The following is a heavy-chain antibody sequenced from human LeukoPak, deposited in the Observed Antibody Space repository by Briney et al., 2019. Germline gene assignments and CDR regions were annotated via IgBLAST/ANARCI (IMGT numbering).Heavy chain of an antibody. CDR1: GFTFSSYA. Sequence: GGSLRLFCAASGFTFSSYAMSWVRQARGKGLEWVSAISGSGGSTYYADSVKGRFTISRDNSKNTLYLQMNSLRAEDTAVYYCAKGPHGGQLPVFDYWGQGTLVTVSS. CDR2: ISGSGGST. CDR3: AKGPHGGQLPVFDY. V-gene: IGHV3-23*01. J-gene: IGHJ4*02. D-gene: IGHD2-2*01.